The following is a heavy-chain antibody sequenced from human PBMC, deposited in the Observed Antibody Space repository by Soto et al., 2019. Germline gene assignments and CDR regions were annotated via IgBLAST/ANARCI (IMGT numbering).Heavy chain of an antibody. CDR1: GYTLTELS. Sequence: ASVKVSCKVSGYTLTELSMHWVRQAPGKGLEWMGGFDPEDGETIYAQKFQGRVTMTEDTSTDTAYMELSSLRPEDTAVYYCATSYQLLRTTWFDPWRQGTLVTVS. J-gene: IGHJ5*02. V-gene: IGHV1-24*01. CDR2: FDPEDGET. CDR3: ATSYQLLRTTWFDP. D-gene: IGHD2-2*01.